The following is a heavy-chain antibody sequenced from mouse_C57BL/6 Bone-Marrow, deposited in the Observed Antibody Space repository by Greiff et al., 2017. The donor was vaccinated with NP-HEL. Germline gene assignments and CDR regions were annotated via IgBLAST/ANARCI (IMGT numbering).Heavy chain of an antibody. Sequence: QVQLQQSGPGLVAPSQSLSITCTVSGFSLTSYAISWVRQPPGKGLEWLGVIWTGGGTNYNSALKSRLSISKDNSKSQVFLKMNSLQTDDTARYYCARLSLPYGNSHYFDDWGQGTTLTVSS. CDR1: GFSLTSYA. V-gene: IGHV2-9-1*01. J-gene: IGHJ2*01. D-gene: IGHD2-1*01. CDR2: IWTGGGT. CDR3: ARLSLPYGNSHYFDD.